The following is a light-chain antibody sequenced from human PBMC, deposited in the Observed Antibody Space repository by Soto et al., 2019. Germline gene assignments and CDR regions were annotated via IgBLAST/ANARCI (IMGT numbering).Light chain of an antibody. V-gene: IGKV4-1*01. Sequence: DIVMTQSPDSLAVSLGERATINCKSSQSVLYSSSNKNYLAWYQQKPGQPPKLLIYWASTRDSGVPDRVSGSGSGTDFTLTITSLQAEDVAVYYCLQYYATPQTFGQGTKVDIK. CDR2: WAS. CDR3: LQYYATPQT. CDR1: QSVLYSSSNKNY. J-gene: IGKJ1*01.